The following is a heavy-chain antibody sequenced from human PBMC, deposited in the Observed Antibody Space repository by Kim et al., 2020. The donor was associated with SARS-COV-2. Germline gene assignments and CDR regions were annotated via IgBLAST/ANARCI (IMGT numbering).Heavy chain of an antibody. V-gene: IGHV1-3*01. D-gene: IGHD6-19*01. Sequence: ASVKVSCKASGYTFTSYAMHWVRQAPGQRLEWMGWINAGNGNTKYSQKFQGRVTITRDTSASTAYMELSSLRSEDTAVYYCARVFLSGSGWYTIGYWGQGTLVTVSS. J-gene: IGHJ4*02. CDR2: INAGNGNT. CDR3: ARVFLSGSGWYTIGY. CDR1: GYTFTSYA.